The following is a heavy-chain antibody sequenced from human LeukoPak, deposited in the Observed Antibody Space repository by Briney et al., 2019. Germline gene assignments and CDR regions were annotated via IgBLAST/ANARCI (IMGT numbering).Heavy chain of an antibody. V-gene: IGHV3-15*01. CDR3: TITYYDFWSGYYFFDY. J-gene: IGHJ4*02. CDR1: GFTFSSYA. D-gene: IGHD3-3*01. Sequence: PGGSLRLSCAASGFTFSSYAMSWVRQAPGKGLEWVGRIKSKTDGGTTDYAAPVKGRFTISRDDSKNTLYLQMNSLKTEDTAVYYCTITYYDFWSGYYFFDYWGQGTLVTVSS. CDR2: IKSKTDGGTT.